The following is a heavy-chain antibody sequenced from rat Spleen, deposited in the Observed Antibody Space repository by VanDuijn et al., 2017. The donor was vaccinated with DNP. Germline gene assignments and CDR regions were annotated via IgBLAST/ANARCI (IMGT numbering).Heavy chain of an antibody. CDR3: ARWVWYFDY. J-gene: IGHJ2*01. CDR1: GYSITSNY. V-gene: IGHV3-1*01. Sequence: VQLQESGPGLVKPSQSLSLTCSVTGYSITSNYWGWIRKFPGNKMEWIGHISYSGSATYNPSLKSRISITRDTSKNQFFLHLDSVTTEDTATYYCARWVWYFDYWGQGVMVTVSS. CDR2: ISYSGSA.